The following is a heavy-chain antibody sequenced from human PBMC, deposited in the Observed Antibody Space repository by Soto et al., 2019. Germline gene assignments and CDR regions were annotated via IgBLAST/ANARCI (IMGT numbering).Heavy chain of an antibody. CDR1: GGTFSSYA. J-gene: IGHJ6*02. D-gene: IGHD6-19*01. CDR2: IIPIFGTA. Sequence: VSCKASGGTFSSYAISWVRQAPGQGLEWMGGIIPIFGTANYAQKFQGRVTITADESTSTAYMELSSLRSEDTAVYYCARNSQWLALYYYYGMDVWGQGTTVTVSS. CDR3: ARNSQWLALYYYYGMDV. V-gene: IGHV1-69*01.